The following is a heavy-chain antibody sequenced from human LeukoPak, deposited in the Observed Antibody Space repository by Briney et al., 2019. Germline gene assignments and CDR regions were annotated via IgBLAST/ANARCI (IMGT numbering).Heavy chain of an antibody. D-gene: IGHD2-21*02. J-gene: IGHJ4*02. Sequence: PGGSLRLSCAASGFTFSSYGMHWVRQAPGKGLEWVAVIWYDGSNKYYADSVKGRFTISRDNSKNTLYLQMNSLRAEDTAVYYCAKETASEGGGDYWGQGTLVTVSS. CDR2: IWYDGSNK. CDR1: GFTFSSYG. V-gene: IGHV3-33*06. CDR3: AKETASEGGGDY.